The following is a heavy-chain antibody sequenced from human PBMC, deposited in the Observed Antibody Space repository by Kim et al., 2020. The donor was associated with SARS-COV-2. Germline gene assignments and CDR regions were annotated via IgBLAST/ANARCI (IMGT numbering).Heavy chain of an antibody. V-gene: IGHV3-48*03. CDR3: ARDRLTLEMATITDY. J-gene: IGHJ4*02. CDR2: ISSSGSTI. CDR1: GFTFSSYE. D-gene: IGHD5-12*01. Sequence: GRSLRLSCAASGFTFSSYEMNWVRQAPGKGLEWVSYISSSGSTIYYADSVKGRFTISRDNAKNSLYLQMNSLRAEDTAVYYCARDRLTLEMATITDYWGQGTLVTVSS.